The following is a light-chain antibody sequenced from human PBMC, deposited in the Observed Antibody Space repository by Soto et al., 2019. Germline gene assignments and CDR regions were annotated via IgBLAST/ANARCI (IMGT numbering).Light chain of an antibody. J-gene: IGKJ1*01. V-gene: IGKV3-20*01. Sequence: EIVLTQYPGTLSLYNGERATLSCRASQSVSSSYLAWYQQKPGQAPRLLIYGASSRATGIPDRFSGSGSGTDFTLTISRLEPEDFAVFYCHHYGNSPPTFGQGTNVDIK. CDR1: QSVSSSY. CDR3: HHYGNSPPT. CDR2: GAS.